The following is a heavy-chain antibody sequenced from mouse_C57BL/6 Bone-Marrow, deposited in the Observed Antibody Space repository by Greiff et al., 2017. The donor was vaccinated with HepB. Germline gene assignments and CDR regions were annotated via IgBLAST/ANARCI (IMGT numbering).Heavy chain of an antibody. Sequence: VQLQQSGPELVKPGASVKISCKASGYSFTGYYMNWVKQSPEKSLEWIGEINPSTGGTTYNQKFKAKATVTVDKSSSTAYMQLKSLTSEDSAVYYCAIYYYGSSYCWYFDVWGTGTTVTVSS. CDR3: AIYYYGSSYCWYFDV. J-gene: IGHJ1*03. V-gene: IGHV1-42*01. CDR1: GYSFTGYY. D-gene: IGHD1-1*01. CDR2: INPSTGGT.